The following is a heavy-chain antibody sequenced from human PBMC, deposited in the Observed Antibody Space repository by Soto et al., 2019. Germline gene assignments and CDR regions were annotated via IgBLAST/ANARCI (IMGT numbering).Heavy chain of an antibody. J-gene: IGHJ5*02. Sequence: SETLSLTCTVSGGSISSSSYYWGWIRQPPGKGLEWIGSIYYSGSTYYNPSLKSRVTISVDTSKNQFSLKLSSVTAADTAVYYCASNDCSGGSCPGWFDPWVQGTLVTVSA. CDR3: ASNDCSGGSCPGWFDP. CDR2: IYYSGST. V-gene: IGHV4-39*01. D-gene: IGHD2-15*01. CDR1: GGSISSSSYY.